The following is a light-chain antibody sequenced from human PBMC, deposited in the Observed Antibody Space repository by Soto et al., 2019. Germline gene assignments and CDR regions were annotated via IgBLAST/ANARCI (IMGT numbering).Light chain of an antibody. V-gene: IGKV3-20*01. CDR2: DAS. J-gene: IGKJ4*01. CDR1: QTVRNNY. CDR3: QQFSSYPLT. Sequence: EFVLTQSPGTLSLSPGERAPLSPRASQTVRNNYLAWYQQKPGQAPRLLIYDASSRATGIPDRFSGGGSGTDFTLTISRLEPEDFAVYYCQQFSSYPLTFGGGTKVDIK.